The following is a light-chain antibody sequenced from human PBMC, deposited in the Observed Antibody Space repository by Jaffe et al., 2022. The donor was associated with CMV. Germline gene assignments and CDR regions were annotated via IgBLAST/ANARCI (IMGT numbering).Light chain of an antibody. Sequence: AIQMTQSPSSLSASVGDRVTITCRASQGIRNDLAWYQQKPGKAPKILIYSATSLQSGVPSRFSGSGSGTDFTLTISSLQPEDSATYYCLQDYNSSARTFGQGTTVEI. V-gene: IGKV1-6*01. CDR3: LQDYNSSART. CDR1: QGIRND. CDR2: SAT. J-gene: IGKJ1*01.